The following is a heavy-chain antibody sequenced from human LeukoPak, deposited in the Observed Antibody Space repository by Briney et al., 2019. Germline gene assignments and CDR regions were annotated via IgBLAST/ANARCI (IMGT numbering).Heavy chain of an antibody. D-gene: IGHD3-22*01. CDR3: ARDTTYYYDSQEAFDI. J-gene: IGHJ3*02. V-gene: IGHV3-21*01. Sequence: GGSLRLSCAASGFTFSSYSMNWVRQAPGKGLEWVSSISSSSSYIYYADSVKGRFTISRDNAKNPLYLQMNSLRAEDTAVYYCARDTTYYYDSQEAFDIWGQGTMVTVSS. CDR2: ISSSSSYI. CDR1: GFTFSSYS.